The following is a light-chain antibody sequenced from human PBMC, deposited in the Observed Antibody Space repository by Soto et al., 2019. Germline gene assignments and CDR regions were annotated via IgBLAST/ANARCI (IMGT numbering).Light chain of an antibody. CDR3: QQYGSSPWLT. CDR2: GAS. CDR1: QSVSSSY. V-gene: IGKV3-20*01. J-gene: IGKJ5*01. Sequence: EIVLTQSPGTLSLSPGERATLSCRASQSVSSSYLAWYQQKPGQAPRLLIYGASSRATGIPDRFSGSGSGTDFTLTISRLEPEDFAVYYCQQYGSSPWLTFGGGTRLEIK.